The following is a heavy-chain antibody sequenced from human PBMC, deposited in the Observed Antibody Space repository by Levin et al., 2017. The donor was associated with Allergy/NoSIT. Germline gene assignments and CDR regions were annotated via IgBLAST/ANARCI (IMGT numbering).Heavy chain of an antibody. CDR2: IKSKTDGGTT. CDR1: GFTFSNAW. V-gene: IGHV3-15*01. CDR3: TTDLDGDSERTTSLVAW. Sequence: GESLKISCAASGFTFSNAWMSWVRQAPGKGLEWVGRIKSKTDGGTTDYAAPVKGRFTISRDDSKNTLYLQMNSLKTEDTAVYYCTTDLDGDSERTTSLVAWWGQGTLVTVSS. D-gene: IGHD2/OR15-2a*01. J-gene: IGHJ4*02.